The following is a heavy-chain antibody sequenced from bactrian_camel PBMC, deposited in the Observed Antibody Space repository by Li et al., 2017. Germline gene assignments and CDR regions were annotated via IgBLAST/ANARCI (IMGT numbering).Heavy chain of an antibody. Sequence: VQLVESGGGSVQAGGSLRLSCFASGYTDPDTRYCMGWFRQAPGKEREGVAHIYVIGGTTAYADSVKGRFTISQGNAKNTLYLQMNSLKPEDTARYYCAAATNIACTYSDVTREATYNYWGQGTQVTVS. J-gene: IGHJ4*01. CDR1: GYTDPDTRYC. D-gene: IGHD1*01. V-gene: IGHV3S31*01. CDR2: IYVIGGTT. CDR3: AAATNIACTYSDVTREATYNY.